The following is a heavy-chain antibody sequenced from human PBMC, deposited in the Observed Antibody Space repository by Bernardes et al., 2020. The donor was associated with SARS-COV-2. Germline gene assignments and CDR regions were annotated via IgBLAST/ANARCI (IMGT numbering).Heavy chain of an antibody. CDR2: SSDSGGTT. CDR1: GFTFSSYA. D-gene: IGHD2-15*01. V-gene: IGHV3-23*01. J-gene: IGHJ6*02. Sequence: GGSLRLSRAASGFTFSSYAMTWVRQAPGKGLEWVSTSSDSGGTTYYVDSVKGRFTISRDNSKNTLYLQMNSLRAEDTALYYCARAAGCSGGSCHSEWGFYYYAMDVWGQGTTVTVSS. CDR3: ARAAGCSGGSCHSEWGFYYYAMDV.